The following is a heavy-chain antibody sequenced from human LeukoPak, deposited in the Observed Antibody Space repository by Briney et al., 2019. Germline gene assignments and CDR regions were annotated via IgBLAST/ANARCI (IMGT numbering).Heavy chain of an antibody. CDR1: GGSISGYY. CDR2: IYYLGGT. V-gene: IGHV4-59*12. D-gene: IGHD6-13*01. Sequence: SETLSLTCTVSGGSISGYYWTWIRQTPGKGLEWIGYIYYLGGTNYNPSLKSRVTISLDTSKNQFSLKLSSVTAADTAVYYCARGWQQLDYWGQGTLVTVSS. CDR3: ARGWQQLDY. J-gene: IGHJ4*02.